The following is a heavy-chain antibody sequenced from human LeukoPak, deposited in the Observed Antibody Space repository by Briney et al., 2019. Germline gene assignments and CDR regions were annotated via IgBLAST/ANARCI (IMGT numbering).Heavy chain of an antibody. V-gene: IGHV3-20*04. J-gene: IGHJ5*02. D-gene: IGHD6-19*01. CDR3: ARDGGIYDSAWYLIRAWFDP. CDR2: INWNGGST. Sequence: GGSLRLSCTASGFTSDDYGMNWVRHAPGKGLEWVSGINWNGGSTGYADSVKGRFTISRDNAKNSLYLQMNSLRAEDTALYYCARDGGIYDSAWYLIRAWFDPWGQGTLVTVSS. CDR1: GFTSDDYG.